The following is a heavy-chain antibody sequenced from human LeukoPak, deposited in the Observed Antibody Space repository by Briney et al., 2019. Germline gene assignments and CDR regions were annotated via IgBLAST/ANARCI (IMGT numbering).Heavy chain of an antibody. D-gene: IGHD4-11*01. J-gene: IGHJ4*02. CDR2: IYYSGST. V-gene: IGHV4-59*01. Sequence: SETLSLTCTVSGGSINSYYWGWIRQPPGKGLEWIGYIYYSGSTKYNPSLKSRVTISVDKSKNQFSLKLSSVKPADTAVYYCARLGARKTTDFDYWGQGTLVTVS. CDR3: ARLGARKTTDFDY. CDR1: GGSINSYY.